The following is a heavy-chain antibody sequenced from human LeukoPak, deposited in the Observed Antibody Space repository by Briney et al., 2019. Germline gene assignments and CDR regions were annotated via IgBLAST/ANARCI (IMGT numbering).Heavy chain of an antibody. D-gene: IGHD6-19*01. CDR1: GFTFSSYW. CDR3: AKDLNSGWYQGRFDY. V-gene: IGHV3-74*01. CDR2: INSDGSST. Sequence: GGSLRLSCAASGFTFSSYWMHWVRQAPGKGLVWVSRINSDGSSTSYADSVKGRFTISRDNAKNTLYLQMNGLRAEDTAVYYCAKDLNSGWYQGRFDYWGQGTLVTVSS. J-gene: IGHJ4*02.